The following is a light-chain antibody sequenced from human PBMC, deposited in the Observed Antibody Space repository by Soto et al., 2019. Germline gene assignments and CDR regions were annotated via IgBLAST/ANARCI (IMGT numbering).Light chain of an antibody. Sequence: QSVLTQPPSASGSPGQSVTISCTGSSSDVGTYNYVSWYQQHPGKAPKLMIYEVSKRPSGVPDRFSGSKSGNTASLTVSGLQAEDEADYYCSSYAGSKNYVVFGGGTKLTVL. CDR2: EVS. V-gene: IGLV2-8*01. CDR1: SSDVGTYNY. J-gene: IGLJ2*01. CDR3: SSYAGSKNYVV.